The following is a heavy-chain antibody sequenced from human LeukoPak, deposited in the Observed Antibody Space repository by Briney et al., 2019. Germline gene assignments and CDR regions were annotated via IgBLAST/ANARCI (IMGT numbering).Heavy chain of an antibody. Sequence: PSETLSLTCTVSGGSISSYYWSWIRQPPGKGLERIGYIYYSGSTNYNPSLKSRVTISVDTSKNQFSLKLSSVTAADTAVYYCARHSRTYYDILTGPYGGYFDYWGQRTLVTVSS. V-gene: IGHV4-59*08. CDR2: IYYSGST. J-gene: IGHJ4*02. D-gene: IGHD3-9*01. CDR3: ARHSRTYYDILTGPYGGYFDY. CDR1: GGSISSYY.